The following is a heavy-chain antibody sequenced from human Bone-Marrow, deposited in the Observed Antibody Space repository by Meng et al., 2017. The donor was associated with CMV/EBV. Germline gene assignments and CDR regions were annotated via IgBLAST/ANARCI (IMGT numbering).Heavy chain of an antibody. D-gene: IGHD5-18*01. V-gene: IGHV3-43*01. CDR3: AKDIEPTRGYSYGYEVYYYGMDV. Sequence: GGSLRLSCAASGFTFDDYTMHWVRQAPGKGLEWVSLISWDGGSTYYADSVKGRFTISRDNSKNSLYLQMNSLRTEDTALYYCAKDIEPTRGYSYGYEVYYYGMDVWGQATTATFSS. J-gene: IGHJ6*02. CDR1: GFTFDDYT. CDR2: ISWDGGST.